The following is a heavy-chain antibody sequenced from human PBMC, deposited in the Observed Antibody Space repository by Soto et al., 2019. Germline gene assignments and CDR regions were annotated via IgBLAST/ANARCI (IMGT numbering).Heavy chain of an antibody. D-gene: IGHD3-10*01. CDR1: GGSISTNHW. CDR2: NYHSGST. V-gene: IGHV4-4*02. J-gene: IGHJ6*02. CDR3: ARFPFGDNFDYYGMVV. Sequence: QVQLRESGLGLVKPSGTLSLTCAVSGGSISTNHWWNWGRQSPGKGVEWFGENYHSGSTNDNLSLKRRITMSVDKSKNQFSLRLYSVTAADTATYFCARFPFGDNFDYYGMVVWGQGTKVTVSS.